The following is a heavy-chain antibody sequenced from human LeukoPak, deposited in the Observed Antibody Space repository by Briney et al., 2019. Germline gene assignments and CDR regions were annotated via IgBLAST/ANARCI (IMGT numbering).Heavy chain of an antibody. CDR3: AREGYYGSGSYYPDWFDP. CDR1: GYTFTSYG. Sequence: ASVKVSCKASGYTFTSYGISWVRQAPGQGLEWMVWISAYNGNTNYAQKLQGRVTMTTDTSTSTAYMELRSLRSDDTAVYYCAREGYYGSGSYYPDWFDPWGQGTLVTVSS. CDR2: ISAYNGNT. J-gene: IGHJ5*02. V-gene: IGHV1-18*04. D-gene: IGHD3-10*01.